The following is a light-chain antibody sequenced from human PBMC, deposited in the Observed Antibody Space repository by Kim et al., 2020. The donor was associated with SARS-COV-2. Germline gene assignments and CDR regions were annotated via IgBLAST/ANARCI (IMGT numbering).Light chain of an antibody. Sequence: GQSITISCTGTSSDVGGYNFVSWYQQHPGKAPKLMIYDVSNRPSGVSNRFSGSKSGNTASLTISGLQPEDEADYYCSSYTSSSTKVFGGGTQLTVL. CDR3: SSYTSSSTKV. CDR2: DVS. V-gene: IGLV2-14*03. J-gene: IGLJ3*02. CDR1: SSDVGGYNF.